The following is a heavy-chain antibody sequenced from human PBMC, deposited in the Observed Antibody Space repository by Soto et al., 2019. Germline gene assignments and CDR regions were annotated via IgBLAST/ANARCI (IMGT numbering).Heavy chain of an antibody. CDR2: IYYSGST. V-gene: IGHV4-31*03. Sequence: SETLSLTCTVSGGSISSGGYYWSWIRQHPGKGLEWIGYIYYSGSTYYNPSLKSRVTISVDTSKNQFSLKLSSVTAADTAVYYCARDSSEDYGDYAFAFDYWGQGTLVTVSS. CDR1: GGSISSGGYY. J-gene: IGHJ4*02. CDR3: ARDSSEDYGDYAFAFDY. D-gene: IGHD4-17*01.